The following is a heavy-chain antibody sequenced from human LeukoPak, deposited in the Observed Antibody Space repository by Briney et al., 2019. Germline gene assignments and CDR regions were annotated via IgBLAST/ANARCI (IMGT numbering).Heavy chain of an antibody. V-gene: IGHV1-69*13. CDR2: IIPIFGTA. CDR1: GGTFSSYA. Sequence: SVKVSCKASGGTFSSYAISWVRQAPGQGLEWMGGIIPIFGTANYAQKFQGRVTITADESTRTAYMELSSLRSEDTAVYYCARGPARISKGNWFDPWGQGTLVTVSS. J-gene: IGHJ5*02. D-gene: IGHD2-15*01. CDR3: ARGPARISKGNWFDP.